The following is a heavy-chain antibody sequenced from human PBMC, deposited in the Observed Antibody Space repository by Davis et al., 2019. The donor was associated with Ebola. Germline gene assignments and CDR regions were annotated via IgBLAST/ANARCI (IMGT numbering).Heavy chain of an antibody. J-gene: IGHJ4*02. CDR1: GFTFRGSA. D-gene: IGHD3-10*01. CDR2: ISKTGGKT. V-gene: IGHV3-23*01. Sequence: PGGSLRLSCVASGFTFRGSAMTWVRQAPGKGLEWVSSISKTGGKTYFADSVKGRFTMFRDNSRNTVFLQMNSLRVEDTAVYYCAKIGVRHSGDYWGQGTLVTVSS. CDR3: AKIGVRHSGDY.